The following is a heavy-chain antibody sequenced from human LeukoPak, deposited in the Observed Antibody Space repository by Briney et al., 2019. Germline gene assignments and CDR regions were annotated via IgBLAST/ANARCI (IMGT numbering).Heavy chain of an antibody. CDR2: IKQDGSEK. D-gene: IGHD2-2*02. Sequence: GGSLRLSCAASGFTFSSYWMSWVRQAPGKGLEWVANIKQDGSEKYYVDSVKGRFTISRDNAKNSLYLQMNSLRAEDTAVYYCARIGYCSSTSCYTGSDYWGQGTLVTVSS. CDR3: ARIGYCSSTSCYTGSDY. CDR1: GFTFSSYW. J-gene: IGHJ4*02. V-gene: IGHV3-7*01.